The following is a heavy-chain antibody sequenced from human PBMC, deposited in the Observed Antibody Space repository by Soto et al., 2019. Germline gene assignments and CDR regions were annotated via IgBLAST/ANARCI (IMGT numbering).Heavy chain of an antibody. V-gene: IGHV3-30-3*01. CDR2: ISYDGSNK. CDR3: ARDGTYGMDV. CDR1: GFTFSSYA. D-gene: IGHD1-1*01. Sequence: PGGSLRLSCAASGFTFSSYAMHWVRQAPGKGLEWVAVISYDGSNKYYADSVKGRFTISRDNSKNTLYLQMNSLRAEDTAVYYCARDGTYGMDVWGQGTTVTVSS. J-gene: IGHJ6*02.